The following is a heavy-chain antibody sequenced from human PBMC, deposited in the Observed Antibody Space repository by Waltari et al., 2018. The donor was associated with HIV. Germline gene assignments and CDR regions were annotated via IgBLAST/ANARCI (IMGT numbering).Heavy chain of an antibody. CDR1: GFSFSISG. CDR2: IRYDGNTK. V-gene: IGHV3-30*02. D-gene: IGHD2-15*01. J-gene: IGHJ6*02. Sequence: QGQLVESGGGVVQPGGALSLACAASGFSFSISGVTWVRQAPGKGLEWVTFIRYDGNTKYYADSVKGRFTISRDNSKNTLYLQMSSLRAEDTAVYYCAKELRSGYSYYYYGMDVWGQGTTVTVSS. CDR3: AKELRSGYSYYYYGMDV.